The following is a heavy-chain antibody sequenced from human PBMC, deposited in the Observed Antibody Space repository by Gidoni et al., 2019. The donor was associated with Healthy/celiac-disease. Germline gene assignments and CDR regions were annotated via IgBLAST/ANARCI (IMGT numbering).Heavy chain of an antibody. CDR2: IIPIFGTA. CDR3: AREGGEYDYVWGSYRYWYFDL. J-gene: IGHJ2*01. CDR1: GGTFSSYA. V-gene: IGHV1-69*01. Sequence: EVKKPGSSVKVSCKASGGTFSSYAISWVRQAPGQGLEWMGGIIPIFGTANYAQKFQGRVTITADESTSTAYMELSSLRSEDTAVYYCAREGGEYDYVWGSYRYWYFDLWGRGTLVTVSS. D-gene: IGHD3-16*02.